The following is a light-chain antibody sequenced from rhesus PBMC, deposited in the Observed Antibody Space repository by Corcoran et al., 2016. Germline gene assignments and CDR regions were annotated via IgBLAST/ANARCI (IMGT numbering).Light chain of an antibody. V-gene: IGKV1S14*01. CDR1: QGIRNS. CDR2: YAS. CDR3: QQHNRYPYS. J-gene: IGKJ2*01. Sequence: DIQMTQSPSSLSASVGDTVTFTCRPSQGIRNSLAWYQQKPGKAPKPLIYYASSLESGVPSRFSGSGSGTDFTLTISSLQPEDFDVDYCQQHNRYPYSFCQGTKVEIK.